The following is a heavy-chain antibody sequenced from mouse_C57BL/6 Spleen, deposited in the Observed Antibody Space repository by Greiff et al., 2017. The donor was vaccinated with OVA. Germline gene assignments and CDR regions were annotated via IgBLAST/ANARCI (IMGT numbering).Heavy chain of an antibody. Sequence: VQLQQSGPVLVKPGASVKMSCKASGYTFTDYYMNWVKQSHGKSLEWIGVINPYNGGTSYNQKFKGKATLTVDKSSSTAYMALNSLTSEDSAVYYCARYWGNYFDYWGQGTTLTVSS. CDR1: GYTFTDYY. V-gene: IGHV1-19*01. CDR3: ARYWGNYFDY. J-gene: IGHJ2*01. CDR2: INPYNGGT. D-gene: IGHD4-1*01.